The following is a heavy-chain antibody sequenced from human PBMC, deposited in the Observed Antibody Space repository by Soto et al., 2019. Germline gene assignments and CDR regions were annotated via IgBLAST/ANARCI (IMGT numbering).Heavy chain of an antibody. Sequence: QVQLVQSGAEVKKPGASVKVSCKASGYTFTSYGISWVRQAPGQGLEWMGWISAYNGNTNYAQKLQGRVTMTTDTSTSTAYMELRSLRSDDTAVYYCARDRVAVAGYYYYYGMDVWGQGTTVTVSS. J-gene: IGHJ6*02. D-gene: IGHD6-19*01. CDR2: ISAYNGNT. CDR1: GYTFTSYG. V-gene: IGHV1-18*01. CDR3: ARDRVAVAGYYYYYGMDV.